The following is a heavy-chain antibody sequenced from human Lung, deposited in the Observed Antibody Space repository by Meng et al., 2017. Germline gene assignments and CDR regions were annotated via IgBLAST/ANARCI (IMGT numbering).Heavy chain of an antibody. D-gene: IGHD2-2*01. J-gene: IGHJ4*02. Sequence: SVKVSCKALGGIFSNYVIGWVRQAPGQGLEWMGGINAVFGATNYAQKFQGRVTITTDESTSTVYMELTRLTSEDTAVYFCARKAGNCISTTCYSLDYWGQGTLVTVSS. CDR3: ARKAGNCISTTCYSLDY. CDR1: GGIFSNYV. V-gene: IGHV1-69*05. CDR2: INAVFGAT.